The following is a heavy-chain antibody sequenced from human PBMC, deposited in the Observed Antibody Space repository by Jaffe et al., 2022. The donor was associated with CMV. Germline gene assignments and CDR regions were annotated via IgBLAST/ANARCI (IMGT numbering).Heavy chain of an antibody. CDR1: GFSLSNARMG. V-gene: IGHV2-26*01. D-gene: IGHD3-22*01. J-gene: IGHJ6*03. CDR3: ARHPLTGGNYYDSSGYSYYYYYMDV. Sequence: QVTLKESGPVLVKPTETLTLTCTVSGFSLSNARMGVSWIRQPPGKALEWLAHIFSNDEKSYSTSLKSRLTISKDTSKSQVVLTMTNMDPVDTATYYCARHPLTGGNYYDSSGYSYYYYYMDVWGKGTTVTVSS. CDR2: IFSNDEK.